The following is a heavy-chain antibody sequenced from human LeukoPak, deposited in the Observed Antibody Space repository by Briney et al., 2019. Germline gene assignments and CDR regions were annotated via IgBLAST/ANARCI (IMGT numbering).Heavy chain of an antibody. CDR1: GFTFSSYW. CDR3: ARDLIRVGARTKYSGPSGAFDI. Sequence: GGSLRLSCAASGFTFSSYWMSWVRQAPGKGLEWVANIKQDGSEKYYVDSVKGRFTIPRDNAENSLYLQMNSLRAEDTAVYYCARDLIRVGARTKYSGPSGAFDIWGQGTMVTVSS. V-gene: IGHV3-7*01. CDR2: IKQDGSEK. J-gene: IGHJ3*02. D-gene: IGHD1-26*01.